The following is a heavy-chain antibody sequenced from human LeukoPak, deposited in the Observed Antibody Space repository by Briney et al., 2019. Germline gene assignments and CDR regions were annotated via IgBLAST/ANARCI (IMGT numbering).Heavy chain of an antibody. CDR3: ARHPTEYYFDY. J-gene: IGHJ4*02. V-gene: IGHV4-59*08. CDR1: GGSISSYY. D-gene: IGHD2/OR15-2a*01. Sequence: SETLSLTCTVSGGSISSYYWSWIRQPPGKGLEWIGYIYYSGSTNYNPSLKSRVTISVDTSKNQFSLKLSSVTAAGTAVYYCARHPTEYYFDYWGQGTLATVSS. CDR2: IYYSGST.